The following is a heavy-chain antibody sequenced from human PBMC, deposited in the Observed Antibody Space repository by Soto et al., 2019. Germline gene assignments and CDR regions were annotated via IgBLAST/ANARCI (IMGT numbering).Heavy chain of an antibody. CDR3: ARDPPYSSSSFDY. Sequence: ESGGGVVQPGRSLRLSCAASGFTFSSYGMHWVRQAPGKGLEWVAVIWYDGSNKYYADSVKGRFTISRDNSKNTLYLQMNSLRAEDTAVYYCARDPPYSSSSFDYWGQGTLVTVSS. J-gene: IGHJ4*02. CDR2: IWYDGSNK. V-gene: IGHV3-33*01. CDR1: GFTFSSYG. D-gene: IGHD6-6*01.